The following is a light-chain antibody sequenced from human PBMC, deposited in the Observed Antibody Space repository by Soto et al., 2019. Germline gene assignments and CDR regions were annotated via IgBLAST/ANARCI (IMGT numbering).Light chain of an antibody. J-gene: IGKJ1*01. CDR2: GAS. Sequence: EIVLTQSPGSLSLSPGERATLSCRASQSVDSTFFAWYQKKPGQAPRLLIYGASKRATGVPDRFSGNGSGTDFTLTISRLEPEDFAVYYCQQYMSSVTFGQGTKVEI. V-gene: IGKV3-20*01. CDR3: QQYMSSVT. CDR1: QSVDSTF.